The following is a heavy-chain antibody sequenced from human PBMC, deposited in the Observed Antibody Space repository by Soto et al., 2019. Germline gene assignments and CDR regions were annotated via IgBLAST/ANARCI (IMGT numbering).Heavy chain of an antibody. Sequence: SLTSTVSGGYTITYYWNWRRQPPGTGLQWIGYTYYSGSTTYNPSLKSRVTISVDSSKNQFSLNLDSVTPADTAVYYCARVRGLAGKSYFDYWGPGTLVTVSS. J-gene: IGHJ4*02. CDR1: GGYTITYY. V-gene: IGHV4-59*01. D-gene: IGHD6-13*01. CDR3: ARVRGLAGKSYFDY. CDR2: TYYSGST.